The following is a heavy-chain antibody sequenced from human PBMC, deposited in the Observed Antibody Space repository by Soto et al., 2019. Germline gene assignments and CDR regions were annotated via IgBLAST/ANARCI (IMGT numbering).Heavy chain of an antibody. CDR1: VGSISSGDYY. J-gene: IGHJ6*02. V-gene: IGHV4-30-4*01. CDR3: ARSGGSYYYYYGMDV. D-gene: IGHD1-26*01. CDR2: IYYSGST. Sequence: PSETLSLTCTVSVGSISSGDYYWIWIRHPPGKGLEWIGCIYYSGSTYYNPSLKSRVTISVDTSKNQFSLKLSSVTAADTAVYYCARSGGSYYYYYGMDVWGQGTTVTVSS.